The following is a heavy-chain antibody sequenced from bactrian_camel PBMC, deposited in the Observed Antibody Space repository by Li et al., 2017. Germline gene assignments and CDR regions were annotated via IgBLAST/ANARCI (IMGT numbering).Heavy chain of an antibody. CDR1: GFTFSSAV. D-gene: IGHD1*01. Sequence: HVQLVESGGGLVQPEGSLRLSCAASGFTFSSAVMSWVRQAPGKGLEVVSAIVISGSYTEYADSVKGRFTISRDNAKSTLYLQMNSLKFEDTAVYYCAAEGGVIVAAGYDYWGQGTQVTVS. J-gene: IGHJ4*01. CDR3: AAEGGVIVAAGYDY. V-gene: IGHV3S7*01. CDR2: IVISGSYT.